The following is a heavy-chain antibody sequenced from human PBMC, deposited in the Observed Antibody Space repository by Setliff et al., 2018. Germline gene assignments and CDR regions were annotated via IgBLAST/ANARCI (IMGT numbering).Heavy chain of an antibody. J-gene: IGHJ6*02. CDR3: ARGLSWELLEALGYYYYGMDV. Sequence: ASVKVSCKASGYTFTSYYMHWVRQAPGQGLEWMGIINPSGGSTSYAQKFQGRVTITRDTSASTAYMELSSLRSEDTAVYYCARGLSWELLEALGYYYYGMDVWGQGTTVTVSS. D-gene: IGHD1-26*01. CDR1: GYTFTSYY. V-gene: IGHV1-46*01. CDR2: INPSGGST.